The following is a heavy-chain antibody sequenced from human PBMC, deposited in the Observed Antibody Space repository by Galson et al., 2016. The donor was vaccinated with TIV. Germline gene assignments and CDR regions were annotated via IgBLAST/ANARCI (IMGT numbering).Heavy chain of an antibody. V-gene: IGHV3-23*01. Sequence: SLRLSCAASGFTVSRYAMSWVRQAPGKGLEWLASITNNNGKTYFADSVKGRFTISRDETLNTVHLQMNSLRAGDTATYFCAKDHPSSGWPAFESWGQGILVTVSS. J-gene: IGHJ4*02. CDR2: ITNNNGKT. CDR3: AKDHPSSGWPAFES. D-gene: IGHD6-19*01. CDR1: GFTVSRYA.